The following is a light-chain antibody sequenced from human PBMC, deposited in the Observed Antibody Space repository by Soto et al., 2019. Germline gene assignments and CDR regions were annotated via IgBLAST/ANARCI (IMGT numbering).Light chain of an antibody. CDR3: QHYNSYSEA. CDR1: QDVRTY. V-gene: IGKV1-33*01. Sequence: DIQMTQSPSSLSASVGDRVTITCQASQDVRTYLNWYQQKPGQAPKLLIYDASNLETGVPSRFSGSGSGTEFTLTISSLQPDDFATYYCQHYNSYSEAFGQGTKVDIK. CDR2: DAS. J-gene: IGKJ1*01.